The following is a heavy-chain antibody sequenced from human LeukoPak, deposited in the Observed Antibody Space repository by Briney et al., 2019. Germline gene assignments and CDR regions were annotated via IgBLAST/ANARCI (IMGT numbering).Heavy chain of an antibody. CDR1: GFTFSGAW. D-gene: IGHD7-27*01. J-gene: IGHJ4*02. CDR2: IREDGTEK. Sequence: TGGSLRLSCTASGFTFSGAWMTWVRQAPGKGLEGVANIREDGTEKNYVDSVKGRFTISRDNAKNSLFLQMSNLRDDDTAIYYCARHVGISFWGQGTLVTVSS. CDR3: ARHVGISF. V-gene: IGHV3-7*01.